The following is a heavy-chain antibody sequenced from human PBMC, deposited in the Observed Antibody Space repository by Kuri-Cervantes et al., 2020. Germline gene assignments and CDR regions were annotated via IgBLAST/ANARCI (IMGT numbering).Heavy chain of an antibody. J-gene: IGHJ6*02. CDR1: GYTFTGYY. V-gene: IGHV1-2*02. Sequence: ASVKVSCKASGYTFTGYYMHWVRQAPGQGLEWMGWINPNSGGTKYAQKFQGRVTMTRDTSISTAYMELSRLRSDDTAVYYCARDQGIEADYGKDVWGQGITTVSS. CDR3: ARDQGIEADYGKDV. D-gene: IGHD6-25*01. CDR2: INPNSGGT.